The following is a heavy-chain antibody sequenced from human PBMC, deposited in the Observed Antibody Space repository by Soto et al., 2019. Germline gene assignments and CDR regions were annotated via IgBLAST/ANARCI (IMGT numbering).Heavy chain of an antibody. Sequence: PGGSLRLSCAASGFTVSRNYMSWVRQAPGKGLEWVSVIYSGGSTYYADSVKGRFTISRDNSKNTLYLQMNSLRAEDTAVYYCSRDRMDDAFDIWGQGTMVTVSS. D-gene: IGHD2-8*01. CDR2: IYSGGST. J-gene: IGHJ3*02. V-gene: IGHV3-66*01. CDR1: GFTVSRNY. CDR3: SRDRMDDAFDI.